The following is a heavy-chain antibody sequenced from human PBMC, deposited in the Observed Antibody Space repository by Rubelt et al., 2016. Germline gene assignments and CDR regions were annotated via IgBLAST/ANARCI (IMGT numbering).Heavy chain of an antibody. CDR1: RNYG. J-gene: IGHJ4*02. V-gene: IGHV3-23*01. CDR3: ARGPSGFRPCDY. Sequence: RNYGMHWVRQAPGKGLEWVAAISGSGGSTFYADSVKGRFTISRDNSKNTLYLQMNSLRAEDTAVYYCARGPSGFRPCDYWGQGTLVTVSS. CDR2: ISGSGGST. D-gene: IGHD6-19*01.